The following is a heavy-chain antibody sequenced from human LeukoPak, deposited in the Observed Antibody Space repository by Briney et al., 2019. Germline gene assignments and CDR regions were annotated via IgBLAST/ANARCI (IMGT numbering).Heavy chain of an antibody. Sequence: PSETLSLTCTASGGSISSSSYYWGWIRQPPGKGLEWIGSIYYSGSTYYNPSLKSRVTISVDTSKNQFSLKLSSVTAADTAVYYCATPRGMDVWGQGTTVTVSS. CDR2: IYYSGST. V-gene: IGHV4-39*01. CDR1: GGSISSSSYY. J-gene: IGHJ6*02. CDR3: ATPRGMDV.